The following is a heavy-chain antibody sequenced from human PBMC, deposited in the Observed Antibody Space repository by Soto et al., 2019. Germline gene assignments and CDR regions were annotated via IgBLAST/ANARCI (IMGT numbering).Heavy chain of an antibody. Sequence: ASVKVSCKASGYTFTSYDINWVRQATGQGLEWMGWMNPNSGNTGYAQKFQGRVTMTRNTSISTAYMELSSLRSEDTAVYYCATRLGYCSGGSCRAHYYYGMDVWGQGTTVTVSS. CDR1: GYTFTSYD. D-gene: IGHD2-15*01. CDR2: MNPNSGNT. J-gene: IGHJ6*02. CDR3: ATRLGYCSGGSCRAHYYYGMDV. V-gene: IGHV1-8*01.